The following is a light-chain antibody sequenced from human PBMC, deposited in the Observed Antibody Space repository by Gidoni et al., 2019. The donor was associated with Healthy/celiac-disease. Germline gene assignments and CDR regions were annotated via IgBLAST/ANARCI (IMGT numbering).Light chain of an antibody. V-gene: IGKV3-20*01. CDR3: QQYGSSGFT. J-gene: IGKJ3*01. CDR1: QSVSSSY. CDR2: GAS. Sequence: DIVLTQSPGTLSLSPGERATLSCRDSQSVSSSYLAWYQQKPGQAPRLLIYGASSRASGIPDRFSGSGSGTDFTLTISRLEPEDFAVYYCQQYGSSGFTFGPGTKVDIK.